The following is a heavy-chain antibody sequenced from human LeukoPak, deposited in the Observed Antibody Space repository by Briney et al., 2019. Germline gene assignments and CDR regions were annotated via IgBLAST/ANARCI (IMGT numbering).Heavy chain of an antibody. CDR3: ARSRGYCGGEAQCDCTY. D-gene: IGHD2-21*01. CDR1: GFAFSGYG. J-gene: IGHJ4*02. CDR2: IRYDGNTK. Sequence: GGSLRLSCAASGFAFSGYGIHWARQAPGKGLEWVTFIRYDGNTKYYADSVKGRFTISRDSSRKTLSLQMNTRRIEDTAVNYFARSRGYCGGEAQCDCTYWGQGTVVRVSS. V-gene: IGHV3-30*02.